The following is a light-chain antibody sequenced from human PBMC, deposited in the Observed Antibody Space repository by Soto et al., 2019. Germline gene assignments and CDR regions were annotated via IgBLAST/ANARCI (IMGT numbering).Light chain of an antibody. CDR1: QNINNW. CDR3: QQYNSYSRT. Sequence: DIQMTQSPSTLSASVGDRVTITCRASQNINNWLAWYQRKPGKAPKLLIYDASSLESGVPSRFSGSGSGTEFTLTISSLQPDDFATYYCQQYNSYSRTFGQGTKVDIK. CDR2: DAS. J-gene: IGKJ1*01. V-gene: IGKV1-5*01.